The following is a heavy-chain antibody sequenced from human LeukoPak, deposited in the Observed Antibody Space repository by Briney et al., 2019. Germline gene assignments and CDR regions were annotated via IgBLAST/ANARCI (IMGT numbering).Heavy chain of an antibody. J-gene: IGHJ3*02. CDR1: GGSISSSNW. CDR2: IYHSGST. Sequence: PSETLSLTCAVSGGSISSSNWWSWVRQPPGKGLEWIGEIYHSGSTNYNPSLKSRVTISVDKSKNRFSLKLSSVTAADTAVYYCARGGWSQSDAFDIWGQGTMVTVSS. CDR3: ARGGWSQSDAFDI. D-gene: IGHD6-19*01. V-gene: IGHV4-4*02.